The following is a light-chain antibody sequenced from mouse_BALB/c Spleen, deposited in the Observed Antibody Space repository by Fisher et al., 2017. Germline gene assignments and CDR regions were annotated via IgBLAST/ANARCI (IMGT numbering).Light chain of an antibody. CDR2: GTS. CDR1: SSVSY. J-gene: IGKJ2*01. V-gene: IGKV4-55*01. Sequence: IVITQTPAIMSASPGEKVTMTCSASSSVSYMYWYQQKPGSSPRLWIYGTSNLASGVPVRFSGSGSGTSYSLTISSMEAEDAATYYCQQWSSYPLTFGGGTKLEIK. CDR3: QQWSSYPLT.